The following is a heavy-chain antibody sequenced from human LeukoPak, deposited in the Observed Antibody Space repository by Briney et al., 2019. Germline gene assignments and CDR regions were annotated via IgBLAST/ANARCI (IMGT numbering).Heavy chain of an antibody. CDR3: ARGHGYSSTNFDY. CDR1: GFTFSTYA. CDR2: IIGGGRT. D-gene: IGHD6-13*01. Sequence: GGSLRLSCAASGFTFSTYAMSWVRQAPGKGLEWVSVIIGGGRTIYADSVKGRFTISRDDSKNTLYLQMNSLRVEDTAVYYCARGHGYSSTNFDYWGQGTLVTVSS. V-gene: IGHV3-23*01. J-gene: IGHJ4*02.